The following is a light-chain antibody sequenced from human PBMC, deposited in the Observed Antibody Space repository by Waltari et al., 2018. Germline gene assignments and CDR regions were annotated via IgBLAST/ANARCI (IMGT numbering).Light chain of an antibody. Sequence: SYVLTQPPSVSVAPGQTATITCGGDNIGTYSVHWYHQKPGQAPVLVVYDDRDRPSGIPARFSGSNSGNTATLTISRVEAADEADYYCQVWDNRRDHRWVFGGGTKLTVL. V-gene: IGLV3-21*02. J-gene: IGLJ3*02. CDR1: NIGTYS. CDR3: QVWDNRRDHRWV. CDR2: DDR.